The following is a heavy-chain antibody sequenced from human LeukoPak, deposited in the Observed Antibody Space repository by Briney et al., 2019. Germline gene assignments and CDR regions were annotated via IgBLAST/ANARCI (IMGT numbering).Heavy chain of an antibody. J-gene: IGHJ3*02. CDR3: ARDRGYYYDSSGRDAFDI. CDR2: IIPIFGTA. D-gene: IGHD3-22*01. Sequence: SVKVSCKASGGTFSSYAISWVRHAPGQGLEWMGGIIPIFGTANYAQKFQGRVTITTDESTSTAYMELSSLRSEDTAVYYWARDRGYYYDSSGRDAFDIWGQGTMVTVSS. CDR1: GGTFSSYA. V-gene: IGHV1-69*05.